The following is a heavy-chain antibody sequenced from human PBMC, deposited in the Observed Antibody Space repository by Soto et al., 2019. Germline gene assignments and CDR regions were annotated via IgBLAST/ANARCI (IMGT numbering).Heavy chain of an antibody. CDR3: ARETPGGYSSSWTGYNWFDP. V-gene: IGHV4-59*01. CDR1: GGSISSYY. CDR2: IYYSGST. J-gene: IGHJ5*02. Sequence: SETLSLTCTVSGGSISSYYWSWIRQPPGKGLEWIGYIYYSGSTNYNPSLKSRVTISVDTSKNQFSLKLSSVTAADTAVYYCARETPGGYSSSWTGYNWFDPWGQGTLVTVSS. D-gene: IGHD6-13*01.